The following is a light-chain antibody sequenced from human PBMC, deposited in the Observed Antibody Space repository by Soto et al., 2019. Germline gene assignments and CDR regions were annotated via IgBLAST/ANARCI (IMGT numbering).Light chain of an antibody. Sequence: DIQLTQSPSFLSASVGYRFTITCRASQPISNYLAWYQQKPGKAPELLIYSASTLQSGVPSRFSGSGSWTEFSLTIRALQPEDFATYYCLQLNRYPLTFGGGTTGDIK. CDR2: SAS. J-gene: IGKJ4*01. V-gene: IGKV1-9*01. CDR3: LQLNRYPLT. CDR1: QPISNY.